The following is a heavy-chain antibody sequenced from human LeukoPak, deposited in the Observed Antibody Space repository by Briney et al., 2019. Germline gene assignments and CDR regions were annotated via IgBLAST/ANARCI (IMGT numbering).Heavy chain of an antibody. J-gene: IGHJ3*02. Sequence: PGGSLRLSCAASGFTFDDYAMHWVRQAPGKGLEWVSGISWNSGSIGYADSVKGRFTISRDNAKNSLYLQMNSLRAEDTALYYCAKAIPTVTTAFDIWGQGTMVTVSS. V-gene: IGHV3-9*01. CDR3: AKAIPTVTTAFDI. D-gene: IGHD4-17*01. CDR1: GFTFDDYA. CDR2: ISWNSGSI.